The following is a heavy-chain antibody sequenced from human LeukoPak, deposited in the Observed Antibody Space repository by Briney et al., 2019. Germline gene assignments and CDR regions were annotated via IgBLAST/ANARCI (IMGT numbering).Heavy chain of an antibody. CDR2: IYYSGST. J-gene: IGHJ4*02. D-gene: IGHD5-24*01. CDR1: GGSISSSSYY. CDR3: ARLGDGYANSHFDY. Sequence: SETLSLTCTVSGGSISSSSYYWGWIRQPPGKGLEWIGSIYYSGSTYYNPSLKSRVTISVDTSKNQFSLKLSSVTAADTAVYYCARLGDGYANSHFDYWGQGTLVTVSS. V-gene: IGHV4-39*01.